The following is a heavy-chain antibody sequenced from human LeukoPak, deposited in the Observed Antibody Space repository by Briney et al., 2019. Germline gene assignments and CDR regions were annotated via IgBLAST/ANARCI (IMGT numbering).Heavy chain of an antibody. D-gene: IGHD3-9*01. J-gene: IGHJ4*02. V-gene: IGHV4-39*01. CDR1: GGSIRSSSYY. Sequence: KPSETLSLTCIVTGGSIRSSSYYWGWIRQPPGKGLEWIGSIYYSGSTYYNPSLKSPFTIFVDTSTNQFSLKLSSVTAADTAVYYCASQPYYDILTGYSHFDYWGQGTLVTVSS. CDR3: ASQPYYDILTGYSHFDY. CDR2: IYYSGST.